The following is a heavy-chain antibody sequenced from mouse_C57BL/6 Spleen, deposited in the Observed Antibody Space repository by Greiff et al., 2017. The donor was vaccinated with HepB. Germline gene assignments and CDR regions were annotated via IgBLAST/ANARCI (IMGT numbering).Heavy chain of an antibody. D-gene: IGHD1-1*01. J-gene: IGHJ1*03. CDR1: GYTFPSYW. CDR2: IDPNSGGT. CDR3: ASTTVVAPRYFDV. Sequence: VQLQQPGAELVKPGASVKLSCKASGYTFPSYWMHWVKQRPGRGLEWIGRIDPNSGGTKYNEKFKSKATLTVDKPSSTAYMQLSSLTSEDSAVYYCASTTVVAPRYFDVWGTGTTVTVSS. V-gene: IGHV1-72*01.